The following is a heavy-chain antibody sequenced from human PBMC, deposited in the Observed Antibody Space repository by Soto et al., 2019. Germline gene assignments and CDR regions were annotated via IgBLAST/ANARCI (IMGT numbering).Heavy chain of an antibody. D-gene: IGHD5-18*01. CDR1: GYTFTSYY. CDR2: INPSGGST. V-gene: IGHV1-46*01. CDR3: AREDTAMAYDY. Sequence: GASVKVSCKASGYTFTSYYMHWVRQAPGQGLEWMGIINPSGGSTSYAQRFQGRVTMTRDTSTSTVYMELSSLRSEDTAVYYCAREDTAMAYDYWGQGTLVTVSS. J-gene: IGHJ4*02.